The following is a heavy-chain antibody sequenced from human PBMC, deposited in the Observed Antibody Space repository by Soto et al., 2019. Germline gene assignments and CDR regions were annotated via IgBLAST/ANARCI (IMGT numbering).Heavy chain of an antibody. CDR1: GFTFSNAW. CDR2: IKSKTDGGTT. D-gene: IGHD3-3*01. V-gene: IGHV3-15*01. Sequence: LRLSCAASGFTFSNAWMSWVPQAPGKGLEWVGRIKSKTDGGTTDYAAPVKGRFTISRDDSKNTLYLQMNSLKTEDTAVYYCTTGNTIFGVVPYYYYGMDVWGQGTTVTVSS. J-gene: IGHJ6*02. CDR3: TTGNTIFGVVPYYYYGMDV.